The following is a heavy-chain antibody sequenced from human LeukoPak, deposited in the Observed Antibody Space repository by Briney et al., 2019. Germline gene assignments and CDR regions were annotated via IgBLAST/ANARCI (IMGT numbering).Heavy chain of an antibody. CDR2: NTYFGSA. Sequence: WETLSLTCTVSGGSVSSNSNYWSWIRQPPGKGLEWIGYNTYFGSASYNPSLKSRVTISVDASKNQFSLKLSSVTAADTAVYYCARDTPGGYDFWWFDPWGQGTLVTVSS. J-gene: IGHJ5*02. CDR1: GGSVSSNSNY. D-gene: IGHD5-12*01. V-gene: IGHV4-61*01. CDR3: ARDTPGGYDFWWFDP.